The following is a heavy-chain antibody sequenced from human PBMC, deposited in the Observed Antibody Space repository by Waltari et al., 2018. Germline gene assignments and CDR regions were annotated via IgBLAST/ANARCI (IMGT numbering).Heavy chain of an antibody. J-gene: IGHJ4*02. D-gene: IGHD5-12*01. CDR1: GFTFSNAW. CDR2: IKSKTDGGTT. CDR3: TTGSLRWYYFDY. Sequence: EVQLVESGGGLVKPGGSLRLSCAASGFTFSNAWMRWVRQAPGKGLEWVGRIKSKTDGGTTDYAAPVKGRFTISRDDSKNTLYLQMNSLKTEDTAVYYCTTGSLRWYYFDYWGQGTLVTVSS. V-gene: IGHV3-15*01.